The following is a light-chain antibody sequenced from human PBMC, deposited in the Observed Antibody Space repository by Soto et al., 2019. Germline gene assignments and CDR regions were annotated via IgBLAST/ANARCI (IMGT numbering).Light chain of an antibody. CDR1: QSVSSSH. Sequence: EIVLTQSPGTLSSSPGERATLSCRASQSVSSSHLAWYQQKPGQAPRLLIYGASSRATGIPDRFSGSGSGTDFTITISRLEPADFAVYFCQQYGDSPMYTFGQGTKLEI. CDR3: QQYGDSPMYT. J-gene: IGKJ2*01. V-gene: IGKV3-20*01. CDR2: GAS.